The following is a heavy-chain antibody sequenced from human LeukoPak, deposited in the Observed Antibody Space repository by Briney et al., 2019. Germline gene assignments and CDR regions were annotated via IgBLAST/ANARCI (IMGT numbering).Heavy chain of an antibody. J-gene: IGHJ4*02. CDR2: ISTYNGNT. Sequence: ASVKVSCKASGYTFTSYGISWVRQAPGQGLEWMGWISTYNGNTNYAQKLQGRVTMTTDTSTTTAYMELRSLTSDDTAVYYCARDPTTQTFDYSGQGTLVTASS. V-gene: IGHV1-18*01. CDR3: ARDPTTQTFDY. CDR1: GYTFTSYG. D-gene: IGHD4-11*01.